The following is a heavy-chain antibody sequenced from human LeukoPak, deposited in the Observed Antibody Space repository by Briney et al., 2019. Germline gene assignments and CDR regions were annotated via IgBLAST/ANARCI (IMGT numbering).Heavy chain of an antibody. D-gene: IGHD4-17*01. V-gene: IGHV3-7*01. CDR2: IKQDGSEK. CDR1: GFTFSSYW. CDR3: MGAVLDV. J-gene: IGHJ6*04. Sequence: PGGSLGLSCAASGFTFSSYWMTWVRQAPGKGPEWVANIKQDGSEKNYADSVKGRFTISRDNAKKSLYLQMNSLRAEDTAVYYCMGAVLDVWGKGTTVTVSS.